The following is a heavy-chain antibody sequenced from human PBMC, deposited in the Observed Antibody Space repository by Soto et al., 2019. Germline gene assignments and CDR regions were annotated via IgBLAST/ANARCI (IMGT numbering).Heavy chain of an antibody. J-gene: IGHJ5*02. Sequence: PGGSLRLSCAASGFTVSSNYMSWVRQAPGKGLEWVSVIYSGGSTYYADSVKGRFTISRDNSKNTLYLQMNSLRAEDTAVYYCARGGHYDFWSGYPSGFDPWGQGTLVTVSS. V-gene: IGHV3-66*01. CDR3: ARGGHYDFWSGYPSGFDP. CDR1: GFTVSSNY. CDR2: IYSGGST. D-gene: IGHD3-3*01.